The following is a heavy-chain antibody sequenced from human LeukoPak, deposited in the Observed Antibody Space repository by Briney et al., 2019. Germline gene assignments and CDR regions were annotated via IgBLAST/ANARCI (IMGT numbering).Heavy chain of an antibody. CDR2: INDSGRI. V-gene: IGHV4-34*01. CDR3: ARRWNYGRNYYIDV. CDR1: GGSFGNYY. Sequence: PSETLSLTCAVYGGSFGNYYWSWIRQPPGKGLEWIGEINDSGRINYNPSPMSRVTVSVDTSKNQFSLRLTSVTATDTAVYYCARRWNYGRNYYIDVWGNGATVSVSS. J-gene: IGHJ6*03. D-gene: IGHD1-7*01.